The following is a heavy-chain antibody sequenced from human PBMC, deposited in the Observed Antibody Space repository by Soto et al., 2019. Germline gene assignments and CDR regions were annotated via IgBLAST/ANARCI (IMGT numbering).Heavy chain of an antibody. J-gene: IGHJ6*02. CDR3: AKPMGVGFYYYYGMDV. Sequence: SVKVSCKASGGYFIKYASIWVRQAPGQGLEWMGGIIPFFQAPNYAQRFQGRVTITADESTTTVYMEMSSLRSEDTALYYCAKPMGVGFYYYYGMDVWGQGTTVTVSS. V-gene: IGHV1-69*01. CDR2: IIPFFQAP. D-gene: IGHD1-26*01. CDR1: GGYFIKYA.